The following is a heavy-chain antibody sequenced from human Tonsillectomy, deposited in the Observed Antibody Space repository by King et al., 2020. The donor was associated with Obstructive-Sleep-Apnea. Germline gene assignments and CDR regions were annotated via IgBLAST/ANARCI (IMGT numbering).Heavy chain of an antibody. CDR2: IYYSGST. Sequence: VQLQESGPGLVKPSQTLSLTCTVSGVSISSGGYYWSWISQHPGKGLEWIGYIYYSGSTFYNPSLNSRVTISLDTSKNQFSLKLSSVPAADTAVYYCASFYSGSYYSYFDYWGQGTLVTVSS. CDR3: ASFYSGSYYSYFDY. J-gene: IGHJ4*02. V-gene: IGHV4-31*03. CDR1: GVSISSGGYY. D-gene: IGHD1-26*01.